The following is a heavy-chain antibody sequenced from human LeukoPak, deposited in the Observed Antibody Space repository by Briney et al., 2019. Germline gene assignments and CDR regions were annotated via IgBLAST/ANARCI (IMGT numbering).Heavy chain of an antibody. CDR2: IIPIFGTA. D-gene: IGHD3-3*01. Sequence: EASVKVSCKASGGTFSSYAISWVRQAPGQGLEWMGGIIPIFGTANYAQKFQGRVTITADESTSTAYMELSSLRSEDTAVYYCARAGLRFLEWLGHFDYWGQGTLVTVSS. CDR3: ARAGLRFLEWLGHFDY. J-gene: IGHJ4*02. V-gene: IGHV1-69*13. CDR1: GGTFSSYA.